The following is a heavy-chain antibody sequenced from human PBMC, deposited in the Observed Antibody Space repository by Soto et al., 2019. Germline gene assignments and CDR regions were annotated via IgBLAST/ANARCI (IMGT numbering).Heavy chain of an antibody. Sequence: GGSLILSCAASGFIFSSYEMHWVRQAPGKGLEWVSYIGKSGSTIFYSDSVKGRFTISRDNAKNSLYLQMNSLRAEDTAVYFCARDDSSGYYFLWGQGTLVTVSS. CDR1: GFIFSSYE. CDR3: ARDDSSGYYFL. CDR2: IGKSGSTI. J-gene: IGHJ4*02. V-gene: IGHV3-48*03. D-gene: IGHD3-22*01.